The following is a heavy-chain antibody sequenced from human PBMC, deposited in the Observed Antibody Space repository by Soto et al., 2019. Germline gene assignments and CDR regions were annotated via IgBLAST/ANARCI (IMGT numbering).Heavy chain of an antibody. CDR2: ISAYNGNT. CDR1: GYTFTSYG. Sequence: ASVKVSCKASGYTFTSYGLSWVRQAPGQGLEWMGWISAYNGNTNYAQKLQGRVTMTTDTSTSTAYMELRSLRSDDTAVYYCARATTVTTVDYYYYMDVWGKGTTVTVSS. J-gene: IGHJ6*03. CDR3: ARATTVTTVDYYYYMDV. V-gene: IGHV1-18*01. D-gene: IGHD4-17*01.